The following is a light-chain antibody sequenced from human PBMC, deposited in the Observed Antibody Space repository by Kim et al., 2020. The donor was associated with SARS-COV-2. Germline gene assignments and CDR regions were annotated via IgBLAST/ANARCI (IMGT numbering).Light chain of an antibody. Sequence: EIVLTQSPGTLSLSPGERATLSCRASQSVSSSYLAWYRQKPGQAPRLLIYGASSRATGIPDRFSGSGSGTDFTLTISRLEPEDFAVYYCQQYGSSPPRSFGQGTKLEI. CDR2: GAS. V-gene: IGKV3-20*01. CDR3: QQYGSSPPRS. CDR1: QSVSSSY. J-gene: IGKJ2*03.